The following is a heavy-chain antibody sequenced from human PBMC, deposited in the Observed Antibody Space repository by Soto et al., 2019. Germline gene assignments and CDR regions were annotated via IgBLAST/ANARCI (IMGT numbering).Heavy chain of an antibody. Sequence: GGSLRLSCAASGFTVSSNYMSWVRQAPGKGLEWVSVIYSGGSTYYADSVKGRFTISRDNSKNTLYLQMNSLRAEDTAVYYCARDGTSPPGKQLTSYYYYGMDVWGQGTTVTVSS. D-gene: IGHD6-13*01. CDR3: ARDGTSPPGKQLTSYYYYGMDV. CDR2: IYSGGST. V-gene: IGHV3-53*01. J-gene: IGHJ6*02. CDR1: GFTVSSNY.